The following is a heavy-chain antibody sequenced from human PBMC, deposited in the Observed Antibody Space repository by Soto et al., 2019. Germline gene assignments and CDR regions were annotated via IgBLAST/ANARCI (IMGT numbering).Heavy chain of an antibody. D-gene: IGHD6-19*01. CDR3: AKERTSGLYYFDY. V-gene: IGHV3-23*01. CDR1: GFPFSNYA. J-gene: IGHJ4*02. CDR2: ISGSGGSP. Sequence: PGGPLRLSCAASGFPFSNYAINWVRPAPGKGLEWVSTISGSGGSPYYADSVKGRFTISRDNSKNTLYLQMNSLRAGDSAIYSCAKERTSGLYYFDYWGQGTLVTVSS.